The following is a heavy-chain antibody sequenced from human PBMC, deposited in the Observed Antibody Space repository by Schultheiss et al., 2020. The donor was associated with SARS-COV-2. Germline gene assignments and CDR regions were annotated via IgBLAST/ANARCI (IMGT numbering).Heavy chain of an antibody. Sequence: GGSLRLSCAASGFTFSSYAMHWVRQAPGKGLEWVAVISYDGSNKYYADSVKGRFTISRDNSKNTLYLQMNSLRAEDTAVYYCARGVYWGQGTLVTVTS. J-gene: IGHJ4*02. CDR3: ARGVY. V-gene: IGHV3-30-3*01. CDR2: ISYDGSNK. CDR1: GFTFSSYA.